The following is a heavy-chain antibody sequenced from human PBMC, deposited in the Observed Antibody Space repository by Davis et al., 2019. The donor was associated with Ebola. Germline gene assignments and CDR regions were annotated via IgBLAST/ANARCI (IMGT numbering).Heavy chain of an antibody. CDR2: ISYDGSNK. CDR1: GFTFSSYG. J-gene: IGHJ6*02. CDR3: AKDAGAVAGNYYYYYGMDV. D-gene: IGHD6-19*01. Sequence: GESLKISCAASGFTFSSYGMHWVRQAPGKGLEWVAVISYDGSNKYYADSVKGRFTISRDNSKNTLYLQMNSLRAEDTAVYYCAKDAGAVAGNYYYYYGMDVWGQGTTVTVSS. V-gene: IGHV3-30*18.